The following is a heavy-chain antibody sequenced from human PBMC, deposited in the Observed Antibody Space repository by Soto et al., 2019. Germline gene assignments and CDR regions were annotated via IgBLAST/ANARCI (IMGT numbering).Heavy chain of an antibody. CDR3: ARLRCTTSTCYNLVAFDV. J-gene: IGHJ3*01. CDR2: IHYDGTT. D-gene: IGHD2-2*02. CDR1: GGSISNSSYY. Sequence: PSETLSLTCTVSGGSISNSSYYWGWIRQPPGKGLEWVGNIHYDGTTYYNPSLKTRVTISVDTSKNQFSLYLSSVTATDTAVYYCARLRCTTSTCYNLVAFDVWGQGTVVTVSS. V-gene: IGHV4-39*01.